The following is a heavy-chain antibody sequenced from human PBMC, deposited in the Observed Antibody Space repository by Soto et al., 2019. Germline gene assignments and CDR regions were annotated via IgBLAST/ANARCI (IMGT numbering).Heavy chain of an antibody. Sequence: QVQLVQSGAEVKKPGASVKVSCKASGYTFTSYAMHWVRQAPGQRLEWMGWINAGNGNTKYSQKFQGRVTITRDTSASTAYMELSSLSSEDTAVYYCARMGLWFGEQPDDYWGQGTLVTVSS. CDR1: GYTFTSYA. D-gene: IGHD3-10*01. CDR2: INAGNGNT. V-gene: IGHV1-3*01. CDR3: ARMGLWFGEQPDDY. J-gene: IGHJ4*02.